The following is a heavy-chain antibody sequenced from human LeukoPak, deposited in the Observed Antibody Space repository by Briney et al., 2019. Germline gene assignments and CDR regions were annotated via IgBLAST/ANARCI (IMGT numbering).Heavy chain of an antibody. CDR1: GYTFTGYY. J-gene: IGHJ4*02. D-gene: IGHD6-19*01. Sequence: ASVTVSCKASGYTFTGYYMHWVRQAPGQGLEWMGWINPNSGGTNYAQKSQGRVTMTRDTSISTAYMELSRLRSDDTAVYYCARPGATTGYSSGWYSYWGQGTLVTVSS. V-gene: IGHV1-2*02. CDR3: ARPGATTGYSSGWYSY. CDR2: INPNSGGT.